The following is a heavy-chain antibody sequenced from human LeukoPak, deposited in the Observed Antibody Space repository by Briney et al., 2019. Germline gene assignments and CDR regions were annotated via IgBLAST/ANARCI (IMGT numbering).Heavy chain of an antibody. V-gene: IGHV3-9*01. CDR3: ARESQSMKLDY. J-gene: IGHJ4*02. Sequence: GGSLRLSCAASGFTFDDYAMHWVRQAPGKGLEWVSGISWNSGSIGYADSVKGRFTISRDNAKNSLYLQMNSLRAEDTAVYYCARESQSMKLDYWGQGTLVTVSS. D-gene: IGHD2/OR15-2a*01. CDR2: ISWNSGSI. CDR1: GFTFDDYA.